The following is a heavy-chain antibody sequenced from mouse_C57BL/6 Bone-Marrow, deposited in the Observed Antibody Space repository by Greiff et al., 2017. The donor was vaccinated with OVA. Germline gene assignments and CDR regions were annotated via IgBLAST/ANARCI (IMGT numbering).Heavy chain of an antibody. V-gene: IGHV1-4*01. J-gene: IGHJ3*01. CDR2: INPSSGYT. D-gene: IGHD2-4*01. Sequence: VQLQQSGAELARPGASVKMSCKASGYTFTSYTMHWVKQRPGQGLEWIGYINPSSGYTKYNQKFKDKATLTADKSSSTAYMQLSSLTSEDSAVYYGARDLLYDYDGRVWFAYWGQGTLVTVSA. CDR1: GYTFTSYT. CDR3: ARDLLYDYDGRVWFAY.